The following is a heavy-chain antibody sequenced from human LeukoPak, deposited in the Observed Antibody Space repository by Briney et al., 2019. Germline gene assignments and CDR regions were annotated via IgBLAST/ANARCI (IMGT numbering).Heavy chain of an antibody. V-gene: IGHV4-59*01. CDR1: GGSISSSY. J-gene: IGHJ4*02. Sequence: SETLSLTCIVSGGSISSSYWTWIRQPPGKGLEWIGYLDYSGSTNYNPSLKSRVTISVDTSKNQFSLKLSSVTAADTAVYYCARGQKYRNGYTVTELGSGYFDYWGQGTLVTVSS. CDR3: ARGQKYRNGYTVTELGSGYFDY. CDR2: LDYSGST. D-gene: IGHD5-18*01.